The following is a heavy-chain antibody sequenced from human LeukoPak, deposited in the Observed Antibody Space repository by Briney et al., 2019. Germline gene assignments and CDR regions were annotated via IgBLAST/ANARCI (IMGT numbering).Heavy chain of an antibody. CDR2: INPNSGGT. D-gene: IGHD6-13*01. Sequence: ASVKVSCKASGYTFTGYYMHWVRQAPGQGLEWMGWINPNSGGTNYAQKFQGRVTMTRDTSISTAYMELSRLRSDDTAVYYCARDRGRIAAAGTEYENNWFDPWGQGTLVTVSS. V-gene: IGHV1-2*02. CDR3: ARDRGRIAAAGTEYENNWFDP. CDR1: GYTFTGYY. J-gene: IGHJ5*02.